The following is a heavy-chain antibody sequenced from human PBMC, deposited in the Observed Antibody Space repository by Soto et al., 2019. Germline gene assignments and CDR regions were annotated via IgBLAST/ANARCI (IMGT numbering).Heavy chain of an antibody. J-gene: IGHJ4*02. D-gene: IGHD5-12*01. CDR2: ISSSSSYI. CDR3: ARSPGRDGYNNFDY. V-gene: IGHV3-21*01. Sequence: RLSCAASGFTFSIYSMNWVRQAPGKGLEWVSAISSSSSYIYYADSVKGRFTISRDNAKNSLFLQMNSLRAEDTAVYYCARSPGRDGYNNFDYWGQGTLVTVSS. CDR1: GFTFSIYS.